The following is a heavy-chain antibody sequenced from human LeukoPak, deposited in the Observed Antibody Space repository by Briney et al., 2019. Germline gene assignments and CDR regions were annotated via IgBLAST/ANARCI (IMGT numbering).Heavy chain of an antibody. CDR2: INIDGTST. J-gene: IGHJ4*02. Sequence: PGGSLRLSCAASGVSFSSDWMHWVRQGPGEGLVWVSRINIDGTSTTYSDSANGRFTTSTDNTKNTLYLQKHSLRVEDTAVCYCGRALASPFDYWGQGTLVTV. V-gene: IGHV3-74*01. CDR1: GVSFSSDW. CDR3: GRALASPFDY.